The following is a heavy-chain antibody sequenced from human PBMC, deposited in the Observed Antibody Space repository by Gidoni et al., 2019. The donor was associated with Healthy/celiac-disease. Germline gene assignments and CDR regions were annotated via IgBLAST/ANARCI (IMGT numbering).Heavy chain of an antibody. J-gene: IGHJ6*02. CDR2: IYYSGST. V-gene: IGHV4-31*03. Sequence: QVQLQESGPGLVKPSQPLSLTCPVSGGPLSSGGYYWSWIRQHPGKGLEWLGYIYYSGSTYYNPSLKSRVTIPVVTSKNQFSLKLSSVTAADTAVYYCARDPAKYYYYGMDVWGQGTTVTVSS. CDR3: ARDPAKYYYYGMDV. CDR1: GGPLSSGGYY.